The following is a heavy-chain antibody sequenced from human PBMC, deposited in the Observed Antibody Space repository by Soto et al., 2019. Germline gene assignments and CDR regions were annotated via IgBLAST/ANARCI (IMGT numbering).Heavy chain of an antibody. Sequence: GGSLRLSCAASGFTFSSYGMHWVRQAPGKGLEWVAVISYDGSNKYYADSVKGRFTISRDNSKNTLYLQMNSLRAEDTAVYYCAKEGAATVTHPLDYGMDVWGQGTTVTVSS. V-gene: IGHV3-30*18. D-gene: IGHD4-4*01. CDR3: AKEGAATVTHPLDYGMDV. CDR2: ISYDGSNK. CDR1: GFTFSSYG. J-gene: IGHJ6*02.